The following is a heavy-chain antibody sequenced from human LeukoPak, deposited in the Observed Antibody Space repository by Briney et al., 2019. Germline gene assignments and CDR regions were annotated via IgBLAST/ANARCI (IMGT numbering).Heavy chain of an antibody. D-gene: IGHD3-3*01. V-gene: IGHV1-18*01. J-gene: IGHJ4*02. CDR3: ARAYYDFWSGYSVDY. CDR1: GYTFTSYG. CDR2: ISAYNGNT. Sequence: ASVKVSCKASGYTFTSYGISWVRQAPGQGLEWMGWISAYNGNTNYAQKLQGRVTMTTDTSTNTAYMELRSLRSDDTAVYYCARAYYDFWSGYSVDYWGQGTLVTVSS.